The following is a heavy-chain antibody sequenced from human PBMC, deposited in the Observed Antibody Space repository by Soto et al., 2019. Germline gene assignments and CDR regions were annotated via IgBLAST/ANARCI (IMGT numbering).Heavy chain of an antibody. CDR2: INPSGGST. Sequence: ASVKVSCKASGYTFTSYYMHWVRQAPGQGLEWMGIINPSGGSTSYAQKFQGRVTMTRDTSTSTVYMELSSLRSEDTVVYYCARGRGGGNSALTLHYWGQGTLVTVSS. CDR1: GYTFTSYY. D-gene: IGHD2-21*02. CDR3: ARGRGGGNSALTLHY. J-gene: IGHJ4*02. V-gene: IGHV1-46*01.